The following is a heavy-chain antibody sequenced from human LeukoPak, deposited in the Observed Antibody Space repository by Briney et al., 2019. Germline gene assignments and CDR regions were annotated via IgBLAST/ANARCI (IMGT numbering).Heavy chain of an antibody. J-gene: IGHJ4*02. CDR1: GGSLSGYY. Sequence: SETLSLTCAVYGGSLSGYYWSWIRQPPGKGPEWIGEINDGGSTKYNPSLKSRVTISLDMSKNQFSLNLSSVTAADTAVYYCARFSFFFADYWGQGTLVTVSS. D-gene: IGHD3-3*01. CDR3: ARFSFFFADY. CDR2: INDGGST. V-gene: IGHV4-34*01.